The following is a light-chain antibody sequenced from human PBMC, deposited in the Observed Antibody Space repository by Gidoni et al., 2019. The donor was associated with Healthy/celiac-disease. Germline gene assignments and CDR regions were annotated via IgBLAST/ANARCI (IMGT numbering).Light chain of an antibody. V-gene: IGLV3-1*01. Sequence: SYELTQPPSVSVSPGQTASITCSGEKLGDKYACWYQQKPGQSPLLVIYQDRKRPSGIPERFSGSNSGNTATLTISGTQAMDEADYYCQAWDSSTAHVVFGGGTKLTVL. CDR2: QDR. J-gene: IGLJ2*01. CDR1: KLGDKY. CDR3: QAWDSSTAHVV.